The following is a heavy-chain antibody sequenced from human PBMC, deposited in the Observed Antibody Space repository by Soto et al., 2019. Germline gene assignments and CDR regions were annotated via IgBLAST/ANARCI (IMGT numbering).Heavy chain of an antibody. V-gene: IGHV3-30*14. D-gene: IGHD3-10*02. CDR3: ARGPSVRGFGVDV. Sequence: PGGSLRLSCAASGFTFSIYSMYWVRQAPGKGLEWVAGVSHDGSNKNYVDSVKGRFTISRDNSKNTVYLQMNSLRPDDTSLYYCARGPSVRGFGVDVWGQGITVTVSS. J-gene: IGHJ6*02. CDR1: GFTFSIYS. CDR2: VSHDGSNK.